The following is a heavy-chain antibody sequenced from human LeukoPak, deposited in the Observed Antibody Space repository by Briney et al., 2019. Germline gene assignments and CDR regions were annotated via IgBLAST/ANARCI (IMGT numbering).Heavy chain of an antibody. J-gene: IGHJ4*02. V-gene: IGHV4-59*01. CDR2: IYYSGST. D-gene: IGHD2-21*01. Sequence: SETLSLTCTVSGGSISSYYWSWIRQPPGKGLEWIGYIYYSGSTNYNPSLKSRVTISVDTSKNQLSLKLSSVTAADTAVYYCARGGPVWYFDYWGQGTLVTVSS. CDR1: GGSISSYY. CDR3: ARGGPVWYFDY.